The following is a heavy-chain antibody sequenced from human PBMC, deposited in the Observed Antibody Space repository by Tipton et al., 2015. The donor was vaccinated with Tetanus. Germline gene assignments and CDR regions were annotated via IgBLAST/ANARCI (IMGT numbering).Heavy chain of an antibody. V-gene: IGHV4-30-4*01. CDR3: SRGVDRTKAGID. CDR1: GGSISSTDYY. D-gene: IGHD5-12*01. Sequence: LRLSCSVSGGSISSTDYYWSWIRQPPGKGLVWIGYMYHSGQAYYNPSLTSRVTLSQDTSKSQFSLKLSSVTAADTAVYYCSRGVDRTKAGIDWGQGTLVTVSS. CDR2: MYHSGQA. J-gene: IGHJ4*02.